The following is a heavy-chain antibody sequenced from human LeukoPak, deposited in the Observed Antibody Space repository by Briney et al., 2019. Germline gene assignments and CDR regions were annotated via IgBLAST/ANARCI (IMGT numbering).Heavy chain of an antibody. D-gene: IGHD3-22*01. J-gene: IGHJ4*02. CDR1: GYTFTGYY. CDR3: ARVQSYYDSSGYYPH. Sequence: ASVTVSCKASGYTFTGYYMHWVRQAPGQGLEWMGWINPNSGGTNYAQKFQGRVTMTRDTSISTAYMELSRLRSDDTAVYYCARVQSYYDSSGYYPHWGQGTLVTVSS. CDR2: INPNSGGT. V-gene: IGHV1-2*02.